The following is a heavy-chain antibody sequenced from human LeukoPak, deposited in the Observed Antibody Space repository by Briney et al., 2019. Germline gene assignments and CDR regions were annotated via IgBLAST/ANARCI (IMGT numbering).Heavy chain of an antibody. CDR2: ISSGSSTI. J-gene: IGHJ4*02. CDR1: GFTFSGYT. Sequence: GGSLRLSCAASGFTFSGYTLNWVRQAPGQGVTWVSYISSGSSTIYYADSVKGRFTISRDNAKNSLYLQMNSLRAEDTAVYYCARGAISSSWDYWGQGTLVTVSS. D-gene: IGHD6-13*01. V-gene: IGHV3-48*01. CDR3: ARGAISSSWDY.